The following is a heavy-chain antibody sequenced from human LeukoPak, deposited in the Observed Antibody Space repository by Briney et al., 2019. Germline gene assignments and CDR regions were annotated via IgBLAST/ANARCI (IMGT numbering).Heavy chain of an antibody. J-gene: IGHJ4*02. CDR1: GGSFSGYY. V-gene: IGHV4-34*01. CDR3: ARGSRRGTGTSPGNY. Sequence: SETLSLTCAVYGGSFSGYYWSWIRQPPGKGLEWIGEINHSGSTNCNPSFKSRVTISVDTSKNQFSLKLSSVTAADTAVYYCARGSRRGTGTSPGNYWGQGTLVTVSS. D-gene: IGHD1/OR15-1a*01. CDR2: INHSGST.